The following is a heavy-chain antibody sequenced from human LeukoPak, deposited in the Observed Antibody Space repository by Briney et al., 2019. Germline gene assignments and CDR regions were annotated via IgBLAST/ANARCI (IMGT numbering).Heavy chain of an antibody. V-gene: IGHV3-7*01. CDR2: IKEDGSEK. CDR1: PVTSSGHW. J-gene: IGHJ4*02. CDR3: VAWGSLVV. Sequence: PGGSLRLSCAASPVTSSGHWMSWVRQAPGKGLEWVANIKEDGSEKYYVDSVKGRFTISRDNAKNSLFLQMNSLRVEDTAVFYCVAWGSLVVWGQGTLVTVSS. D-gene: IGHD3-16*01.